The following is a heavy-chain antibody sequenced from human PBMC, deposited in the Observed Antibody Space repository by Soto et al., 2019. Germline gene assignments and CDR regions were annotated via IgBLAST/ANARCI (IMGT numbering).Heavy chain of an antibody. V-gene: IGHV3-23*01. CDR2: ISGSGGST. D-gene: IGHD6-13*01. CDR3: AKNPYSSWYESYYYYMDV. CDR1: GFTFSSYA. J-gene: IGHJ6*03. Sequence: GGSLRLSCAASGFTFSSYAMSWVRQAPGKGLEWVSAISGSGGSTYYADSVKGRFTISRDNSKNTLYLQMNSLRAEDTAVYYCAKNPYSSWYESYYYYMDVWGKGTTVTVSS.